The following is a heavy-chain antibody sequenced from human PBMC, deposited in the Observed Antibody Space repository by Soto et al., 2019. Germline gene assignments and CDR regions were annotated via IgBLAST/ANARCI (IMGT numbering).Heavy chain of an antibody. CDR2: LSYDGILQ. D-gene: IGHD5-18*01. CDR1: GFAVISYG. J-gene: IGHJ4*02. V-gene: IGHV3-30*03. Sequence: QAQLVESGGGVVQPGRCLRLSCAASGFAVISYGMHWVRQAPGTGLEWVAVLSYDGILQNYADSVNGRFTSSRDNSKNMVLLQISSLRAEDTDVYYCVSDRGYGHASVPYSWGQGTLVSVSS. CDR3: VSDRGYGHASVPYS.